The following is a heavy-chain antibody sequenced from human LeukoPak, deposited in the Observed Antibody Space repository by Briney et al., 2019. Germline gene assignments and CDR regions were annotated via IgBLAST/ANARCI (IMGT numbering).Heavy chain of an antibody. J-gene: IGHJ4*02. D-gene: IGHD3-9*01. V-gene: IGHV3-23*01. Sequence: HPGRSLRLSCAASGFTFSTYAMSWVRLAPGKGLEWVSGISGSGGSKYYADSVKGRFTISRDNSKNTLYVQMNSLRAEDTATYYCAKGTTYYDILTGYGYPYYFDYWGQGTLVTVSS. CDR1: GFTFSTYA. CDR2: ISGSGGSK. CDR3: AKGTTYYDILTGYGYPYYFDY.